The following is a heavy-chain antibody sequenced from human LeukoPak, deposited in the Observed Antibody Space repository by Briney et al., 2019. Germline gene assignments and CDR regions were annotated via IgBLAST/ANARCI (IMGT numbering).Heavy chain of an antibody. CDR1: GYTFTSYA. CDR2: INPNSGGT. D-gene: IGHD2-15*01. J-gene: IGHJ6*03. CDR3: ARGGVVVVVAAPLNYMDV. Sequence: ASVKVSCKASGYTFTSYAISWVRQAPGQGLEWMGWINPNSGGTNYAQKFQGRVTITADESTSTAYMELSSLRSEDTAVYYCARGGVVVVVAAPLNYMDVWGKGTTVTVSS. V-gene: IGHV1-18*01.